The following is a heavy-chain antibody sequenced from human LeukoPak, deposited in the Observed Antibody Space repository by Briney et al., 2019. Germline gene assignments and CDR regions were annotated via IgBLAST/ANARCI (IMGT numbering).Heavy chain of an antibody. CDR2: ISDSGGST. J-gene: IGHJ4*02. CDR1: GFTFSSYA. Sequence: GGSLRLSCAASGFTFSSYAMSWVRQAPGKGLEWVSAISDSGGSTYYADPVKGRFTISRDNSKNTLYLQINSLRAEDTAMYYCAKDRMDYYDSSLQGPSDYWGQGTLVTVSS. D-gene: IGHD3-22*01. V-gene: IGHV3-23*01. CDR3: AKDRMDYYDSSLQGPSDY.